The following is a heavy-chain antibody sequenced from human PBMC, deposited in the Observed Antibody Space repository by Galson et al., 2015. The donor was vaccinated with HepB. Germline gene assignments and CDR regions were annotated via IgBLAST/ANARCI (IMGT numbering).Heavy chain of an antibody. CDR2: ISPNGGST. Sequence: SLRVSCTASGFTFTSYAMHWVRQAPGQGLEWVAVISPNGGSTDYAESVKGRFTISRDKSKNTLYLQMNSLRTEDKAVYYCARASVHIPLVADTMACDFWGQGTRVTVSS. CDR3: ARASVHIPLVADTMACDF. CDR1: GFTFTSYA. D-gene: IGHD2-8*02. V-gene: IGHV3-23*01. J-gene: IGHJ4*02.